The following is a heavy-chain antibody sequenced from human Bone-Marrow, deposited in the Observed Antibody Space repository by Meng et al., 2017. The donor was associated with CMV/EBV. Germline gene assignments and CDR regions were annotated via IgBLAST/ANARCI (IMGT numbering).Heavy chain of an antibody. V-gene: IGHV3-21*01. CDR2: ISSSSSYI. Sequence: GGSLRLSCAASGFTFSSYSMNWVRQAPGKGLEWVSSISSSSSYIYYADSVKGRFTISRDNSKNTLYLQMNSLRAEDTAVYYCARDINCSSTSCYGHFQHWGQGTLVTVSS. D-gene: IGHD2-2*01. J-gene: IGHJ1*01. CDR1: GFTFSSYS. CDR3: ARDINCSSTSCYGHFQH.